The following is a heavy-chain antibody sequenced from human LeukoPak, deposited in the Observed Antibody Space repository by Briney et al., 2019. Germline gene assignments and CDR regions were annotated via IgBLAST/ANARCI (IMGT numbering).Heavy chain of an antibody. CDR1: GGSISSYY. CDR3: ARGQEWVLGYFQH. Sequence: SETLSLTCTVSGGSISSYYWSWIRQPPGKGLEWIGYIYYSGSTNYNPSHKSRVTISVDTSKNQFSLKLSSVTAADTAVYYCARGQEWVLGYFQHWGQGTLVTVSS. D-gene: IGHD3-3*01. J-gene: IGHJ1*01. CDR2: IYYSGST. V-gene: IGHV4-59*01.